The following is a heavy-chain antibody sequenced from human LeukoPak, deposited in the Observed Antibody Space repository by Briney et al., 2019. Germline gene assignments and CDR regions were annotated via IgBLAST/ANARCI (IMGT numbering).Heavy chain of an antibody. V-gene: IGHV3-20*04. CDR1: GFTFDDYG. CDR3: ARDRPPGYCSSTSCYEFDY. Sequence: GGSLRLSCAASGFTFDDYGMSWVRQAPGKGLEWVSGINWNGGSTGYADSVKGRFTISRDNAKNSLYLQMNSLRAEDTALYYCARDRPPGYCSSTSCYEFDYWGQGTLVTVSP. D-gene: IGHD2-2*01. CDR2: INWNGGST. J-gene: IGHJ4*02.